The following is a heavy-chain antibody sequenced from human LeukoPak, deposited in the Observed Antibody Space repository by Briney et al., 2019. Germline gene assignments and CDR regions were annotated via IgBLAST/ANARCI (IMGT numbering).Heavy chain of an antibody. D-gene: IGHD3-22*01. CDR3: ARGEYYYDSSGYYKLDY. Sequence: PGGSLRLSCAASGFTFSSYEMNWVRQAPGKGLEWVSYISSSGSTIYYADSVKGRFTISRDNAKNSLYLQMNSLRAEDTAVYYCARGEYYYDSSGYYKLDYWGQGTLVTVSS. V-gene: IGHV3-48*03. CDR2: ISSSGSTI. CDR1: GFTFSSYE. J-gene: IGHJ4*02.